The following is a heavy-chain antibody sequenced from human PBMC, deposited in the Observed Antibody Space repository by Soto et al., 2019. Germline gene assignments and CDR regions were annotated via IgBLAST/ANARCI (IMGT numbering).Heavy chain of an antibody. CDR1: GFTLSSYS. J-gene: IGHJ4*02. CDR3: ARVARLEWLLYGYYFDY. Sequence: GGSLRLSCAASGFTLSSYSMNWVRQAPGKGLEWVSSISSTSSYIYYADSLKGRFTISRDNAKNSLYLQMNSLRAEDTAVYYCARVARLEWLLYGYYFDYWGQGTLVTVSS. D-gene: IGHD3-3*01. CDR2: ISSTSSYI. V-gene: IGHV3-21*01.